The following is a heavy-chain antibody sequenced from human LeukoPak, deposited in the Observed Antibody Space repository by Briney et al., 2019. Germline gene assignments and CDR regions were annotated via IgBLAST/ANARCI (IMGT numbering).Heavy chain of an antibody. V-gene: IGHV3-48*02. Sequence: GGSLRLSCAASGSTFSSYSMNWVRQAPGKGLEWVSYISGSDNTIYYADSVKGRFTISRDNARNSLYLQMNSLRDEDTAVYYCARVHRGYSFGRLDYWGQGTLVTVSS. J-gene: IGHJ4*02. D-gene: IGHD5-12*01. CDR3: ARVHRGYSFGRLDY. CDR1: GSTFSSYS. CDR2: ISGSDNTI.